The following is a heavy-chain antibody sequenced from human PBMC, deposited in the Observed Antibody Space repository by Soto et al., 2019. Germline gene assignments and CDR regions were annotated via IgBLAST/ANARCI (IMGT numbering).Heavy chain of an antibody. J-gene: IGHJ4*02. V-gene: IGHV4-39*01. CDR2: IHYSGST. Sequence: SETLSLTCAVSGDSIGTTHSYWAWIRQSPGKGLEWIGNIHYSGSTYYMPSLRSRVTLSVDTSKNQFSLRLTSVTAEDTAVYYCARHEGNGNVWPLDYWGQGILVTVSS. D-gene: IGHD2-8*01. CDR3: ARHEGNGNVWPLDY. CDR1: GDSIGTTHSY.